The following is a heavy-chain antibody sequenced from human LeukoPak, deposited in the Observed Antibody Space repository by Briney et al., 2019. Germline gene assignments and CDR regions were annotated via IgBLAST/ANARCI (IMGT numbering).Heavy chain of an antibody. J-gene: IGHJ3*02. CDR2: INHSGST. CDR3: ASLVATIGAFDI. Sequence: SETLSLTCAVYGGSFSGYYWSWIRQPPGKGLEWIGEINHSGSTNHNPSLKSRVTISVDTSKNQFSLKLSSVTAADTAVYYCASLVATIGAFDIWGQGTMVTVSS. CDR1: GGSFSGYY. D-gene: IGHD5-12*01. V-gene: IGHV4-34*01.